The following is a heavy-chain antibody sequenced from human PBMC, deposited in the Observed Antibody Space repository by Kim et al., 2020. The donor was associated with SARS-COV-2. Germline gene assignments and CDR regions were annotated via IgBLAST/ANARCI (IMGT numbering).Heavy chain of an antibody. J-gene: IGHJ6*02. Sequence: GGSLRLSCAASGFTFSSYEMNWGRKAPGKGLEWVSYISISGSTIYYADSVKGRFTISRDNAKNSLYLQKNSLRAEDTACYYCARDLLGLVYFDSNVMGVWGQGPTVTVSS. V-gene: IGHV3-48*03. D-gene: IGHD2-8*01. CDR1: GFTFSSYE. CDR2: ISISGSTI. CDR3: ARDLLGLVYFDSNVMGV.